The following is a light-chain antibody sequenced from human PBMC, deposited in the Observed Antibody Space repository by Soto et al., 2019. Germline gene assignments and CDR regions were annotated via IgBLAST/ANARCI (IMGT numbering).Light chain of an antibody. J-gene: IGKJ4*01. CDR1: QGVCST. CDR3: RHYKRWQLA. Sequence: EIVVTHSPPTLSVSPGERVTLSCRASQGVCSTLNWYRQQPGQAPRLLIYDAYLRATGVAARFSCSGSVTYFTRTISSLQSEDFAVYYCRHYKRWQLAVGGRSKVDLK. CDR2: DAY. V-gene: IGKV3-15*01.